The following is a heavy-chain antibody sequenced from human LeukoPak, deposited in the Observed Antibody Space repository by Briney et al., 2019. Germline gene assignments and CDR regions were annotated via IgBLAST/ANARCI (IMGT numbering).Heavy chain of an antibody. CDR3: ARGPSGYHNT. CDR2: IKQDGSEK. J-gene: IGHJ4*02. Sequence: GGSLRLSCVASGFTFSDYYMSWVRQPPGKGLEWVANIKQDGSEKYYVDSVKGRFTISRDNAKNSLFLQMNSLRAEDTAVYYCARGPSGYHNTGGQGTLVTVSS. D-gene: IGHD5-12*01. CDR1: GFTFSDYY. V-gene: IGHV3-7*01.